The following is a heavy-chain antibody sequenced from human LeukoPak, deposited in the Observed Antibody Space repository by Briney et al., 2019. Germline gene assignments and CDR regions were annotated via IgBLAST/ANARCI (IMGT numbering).Heavy chain of an antibody. J-gene: IGHJ5*02. CDR1: GGSIRNYY. Sequence: SETLSLTCTVSGGSIRNYYWSWIRQPPGKGLEWIGYIYYSGNTNQNPSLKSRVTISVDTSKNQLSLKLSSVTAADSAVYYCARARTGFDLWGQGALVTVSS. CDR3: ARARTGFDL. CDR2: IYYSGNT. V-gene: IGHV4-59*01. D-gene: IGHD1-1*01.